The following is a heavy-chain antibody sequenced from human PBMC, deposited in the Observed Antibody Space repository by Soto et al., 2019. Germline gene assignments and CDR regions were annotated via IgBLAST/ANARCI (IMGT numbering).Heavy chain of an antibody. CDR2: IYHSGST. CDR1: GGFISSGGYS. V-gene: IGHV4-30-2*01. CDR3: ARGVTGTTYYFDY. J-gene: IGHJ4*02. D-gene: IGHD1-7*01. Sequence: PSETLSLTCAVSGGFISSGGYSWIWIRQPPGKGLEWIGYIYHSGSTYYNPSLKSRVTISVDRSKNQFSLKLSSVTAADTAVYYCARGVTGTTYYFDYWGQGTLVTVSS.